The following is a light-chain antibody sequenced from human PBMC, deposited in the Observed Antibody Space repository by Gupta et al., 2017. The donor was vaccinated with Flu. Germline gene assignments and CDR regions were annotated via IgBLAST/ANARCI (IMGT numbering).Light chain of an antibody. CDR3: QHFGGSPRYS. J-gene: IGKJ2*03. Sequence: VLTHSSGTLSLSPGERATLSCRASQSVTNDYVAWYQQKPGQAPRLLIYGASSRDSGIPDRFSGSGSGTDFTLTISSLEPEDFAVYYCQHFGGSPRYSFGQGTKLEIK. V-gene: IGKV3-20*01. CDR1: QSVTNDY. CDR2: GAS.